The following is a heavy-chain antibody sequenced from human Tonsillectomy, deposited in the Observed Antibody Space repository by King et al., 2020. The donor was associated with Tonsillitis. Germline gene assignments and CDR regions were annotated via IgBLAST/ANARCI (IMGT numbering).Heavy chain of an antibody. CDR1: GYSCTSHW. V-gene: IGHV5-10-1*03. D-gene: IGHD3-10*01. J-gene: IGHJ4*02. Sequence: QLVQSGAEVKKSGESLRISCKGSGYSCTSHWISWVRQMPGKGLEWMGRIDPSDSYTNYSTSFQGHVTISADKSISTAYLQWGSLQASDTAMYYCARHEGTENYYYWGQGTLVTVSS. CDR3: ARHEGTENYYY. CDR2: IDPSDSYT.